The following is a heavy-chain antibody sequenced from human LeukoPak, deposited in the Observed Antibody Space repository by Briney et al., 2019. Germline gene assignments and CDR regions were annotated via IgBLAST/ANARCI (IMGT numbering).Heavy chain of an antibody. Sequence: SETLSLTCTVPGGFISSYYWSWIRQPPGKGLEWIGHIYFSGSTNYNPSLKSQVTISVDTSKNQFSLKLSSVTAADTAVYYCARQVAGGLNHFDYWGQGTLVTVSS. CDR3: ARQVAGGLNHFDY. CDR2: IYFSGST. V-gene: IGHV4-59*01. CDR1: GGFISSYY. J-gene: IGHJ4*02. D-gene: IGHD6-13*01.